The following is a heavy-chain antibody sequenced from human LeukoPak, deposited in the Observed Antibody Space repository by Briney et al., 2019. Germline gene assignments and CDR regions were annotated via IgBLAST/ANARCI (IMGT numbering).Heavy chain of an antibody. V-gene: IGHV3-23*01. CDR1: GLTFSGYA. CDR2: ITSGFTP. Sequence: SGGSLRLSCAASGLTFSGYAMSWFRQAPGKGLEWVSTITSGFTPHYADSVKGRFTISRDNSKNMFHLQLNSLRAEDTAVYYCAKDYSDSRVADVFFEYWGQGTPVTVSS. J-gene: IGHJ4*02. CDR3: AKDYSDSRVADVFFEY. D-gene: IGHD2-15*01.